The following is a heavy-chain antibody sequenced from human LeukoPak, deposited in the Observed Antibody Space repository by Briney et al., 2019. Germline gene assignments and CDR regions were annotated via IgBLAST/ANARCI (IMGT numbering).Heavy chain of an antibody. J-gene: IGHJ5*02. CDR3: ARSSDTAMGRGWFDP. CDR2: IYHSGST. Sequence: SGTLSLTCAVSGGSISSSNWWSWVCQPPGKGLEWIGEIYHSGSTNYNPSLKSRVTISVDKSKNQFSLKLSSVTTADTAVYYCARSSDTAMGRGWFDPWGQGTLVTVSS. D-gene: IGHD5-18*01. CDR1: GGSISSSNW. V-gene: IGHV4-4*02.